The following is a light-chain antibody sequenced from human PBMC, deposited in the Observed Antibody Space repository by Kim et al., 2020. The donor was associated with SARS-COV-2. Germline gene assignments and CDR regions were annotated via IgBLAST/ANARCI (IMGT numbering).Light chain of an antibody. CDR2: QDS. CDR3: QAWDSSAWV. V-gene: IGLV3-1*01. CDR1: RLGDKY. Sequence: VAPGQTASITCSGDRLGDKYACWYQRKPGQSPVLVIYQDSKRPSGIPERFSGSNSGNTATLTISGTQAMDEADYYCQAWDSSAWVFGGGTQLTVL. J-gene: IGLJ3*02.